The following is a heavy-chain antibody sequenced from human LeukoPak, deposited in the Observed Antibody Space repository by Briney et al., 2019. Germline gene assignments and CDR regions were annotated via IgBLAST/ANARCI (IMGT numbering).Heavy chain of an antibody. CDR3: ARDRNTDFWSGYYTNYFDY. J-gene: IGHJ4*02. CDR1: GFTFSSYW. Sequence: GGSLRLSCAASGFTFSSYWMSWVRQAPGKGLEWVANIKQDGSEKYYVDSVKGRFTISRDNAKNSLFLQMNSLRAEDTAVYYCARDRNTDFWSGYYTNYFDYWGQGTLVTVSS. V-gene: IGHV3-7*01. D-gene: IGHD3-3*01. CDR2: IKQDGSEK.